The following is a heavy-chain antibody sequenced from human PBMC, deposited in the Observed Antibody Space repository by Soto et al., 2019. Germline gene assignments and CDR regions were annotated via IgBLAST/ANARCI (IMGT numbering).Heavy chain of an antibody. D-gene: IGHD6-13*01. CDR2: ISGGGGTA. Sequence: EVQLLESGGVLVQPGGSLRLSCAASGFTFSSYAMSWVRQAPGKGLEWVAGISGGGGTAYYADSVKGRFTISRDNSKNTLYLQMNRLTAEYTAAYYCAKDLPSAGTISLYFDSWGQGTLVTVSS. CDR1: GFTFSSYA. CDR3: AKDLPSAGTISLYFDS. V-gene: IGHV3-23*01. J-gene: IGHJ4*02.